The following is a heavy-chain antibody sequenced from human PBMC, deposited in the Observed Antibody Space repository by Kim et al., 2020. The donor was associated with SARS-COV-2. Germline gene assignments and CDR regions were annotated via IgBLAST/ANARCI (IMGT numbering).Heavy chain of an antibody. CDR2: IYSDETT. CDR3: ARGNPWGWFDP. J-gene: IGHJ5*02. CDR1: GFTVSTNY. V-gene: IGHV3-53*01. D-gene: IGHD1-26*01. Sequence: GGSLRLSCAASGFTVSTNYMSWVRQAPGKGLEWVSVIYSDETTYYADSVKGRFTISRDNSQNKLYLQMNSLRADDTAVYYCARGNPWGWFDPWGQGTLVTVSS.